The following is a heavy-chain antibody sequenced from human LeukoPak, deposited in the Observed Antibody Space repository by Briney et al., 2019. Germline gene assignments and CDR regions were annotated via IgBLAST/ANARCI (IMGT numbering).Heavy chain of an antibody. CDR1: GFIFRNYG. Sequence: GGSLRLSCAASGFIFRNYGMHWVRQAPGKGLEWVAVIWYDGSNKYYADSVKGRFTISRDNSKNTPYLQVNSLRAEDTAVYYCARGDYYDSSGYSQYFQHWGQGTLVTVSS. V-gene: IGHV3-33*01. CDR3: ARGDYYDSSGYSQYFQH. J-gene: IGHJ1*01. CDR2: IWYDGSNK. D-gene: IGHD3-22*01.